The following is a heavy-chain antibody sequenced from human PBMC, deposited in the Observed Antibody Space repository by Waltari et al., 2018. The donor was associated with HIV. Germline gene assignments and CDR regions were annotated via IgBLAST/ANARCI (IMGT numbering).Heavy chain of an antibody. D-gene: IGHD2-21*02. CDR3: AKDYFVVVTAAGPFDP. CDR1: GFSSSSSG. CDR2: ISYDGSNN. V-gene: IGHV3-30*18. J-gene: IGHJ5*02. Sequence: VLLVDSGGGEVQAGRFMSLSCLAPGFSSSSSGMNWVRQAPAKGLEWVAVISYDGSNNYYADSVKGRFTISRDNSKNTLYLQMNSLRAEDTAVYYCAKDYFVVVTAAGPFDPWGQGTLVTVSS.